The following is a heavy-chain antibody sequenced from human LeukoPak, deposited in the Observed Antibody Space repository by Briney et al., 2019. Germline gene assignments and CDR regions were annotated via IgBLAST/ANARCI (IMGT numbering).Heavy chain of an antibody. V-gene: IGHV3-48*02. CDR3: ARDHNSGWYYGFDY. J-gene: IGHJ4*02. CDR2: ISSSSSTI. D-gene: IGHD6-19*01. CDR1: GFTFSSYA. Sequence: TGGSLRLSCAASGFTFSSYAMSWVRQAPGKGLEWVSYISSSSSTIYYADSVKGRFTISRDNAKNSLYLQMNSLRDEDTAVYYCARDHNSGWYYGFDYWGQGTLVTVSS.